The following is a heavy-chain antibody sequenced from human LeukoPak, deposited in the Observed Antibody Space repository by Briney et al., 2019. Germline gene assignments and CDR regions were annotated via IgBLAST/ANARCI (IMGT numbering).Heavy chain of an antibody. D-gene: IGHD3-10*01. J-gene: IGHJ6*02. CDR1: GYTFTRYY. CDR2: INPSGGST. Sequence: ASVKVSCKASGYTFTRYYMHWVRQAPGQGLDWMGIINPSGGSTSYAQKFQGRVTMTRDTSTSTVYMELSSLRSEDTAVYYCARHGSGIQYGMDVWGQGTTVTVSS. CDR3: ARHGSGIQYGMDV. V-gene: IGHV1-46*01.